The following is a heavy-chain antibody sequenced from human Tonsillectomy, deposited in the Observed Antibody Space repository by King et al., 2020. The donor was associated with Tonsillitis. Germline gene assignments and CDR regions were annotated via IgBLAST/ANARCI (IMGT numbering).Heavy chain of an antibody. J-gene: IGHJ4*02. CDR1: CGSIISSDHY. V-gene: IGHV4-39*01. Sequence: LQLQESGPGVVKPSETLSLTCTVSCGSIISSDHYWSWIRPPPGKGLEWIVYMYYSRTIFYNPSLKGRITISGGTSENRFSLKLSSVTAADTAVYFCARSVSGSFDYWGQGALVTVSS. CDR3: ARSVSGSFDY. D-gene: IGHD1-26*01. CDR2: MYYSRTI.